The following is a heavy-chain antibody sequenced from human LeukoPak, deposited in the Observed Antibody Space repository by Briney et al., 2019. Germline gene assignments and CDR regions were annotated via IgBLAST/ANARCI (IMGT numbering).Heavy chain of an antibody. V-gene: IGHV4-59*01. D-gene: IGHD3-3*02. J-gene: IGHJ4*02. Sequence: PSETLSLTCTVSGGSISTYYWNWIRQPPGKRLEWIGYIYYSGSTNYNPSLKSRVTISVDTSKNQFSLNLTSVTAADTAVYYCARGGIRQTFDNWGQGTLVTVSS. CDR2: IYYSGST. CDR1: GGSISTYY. CDR3: ARGGIRQTFDN.